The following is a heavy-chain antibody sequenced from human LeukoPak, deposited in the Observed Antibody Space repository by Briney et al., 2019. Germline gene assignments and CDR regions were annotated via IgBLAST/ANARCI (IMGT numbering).Heavy chain of an antibody. Sequence: GGSLRLSCAASGFTFSSYGMHWVRQAPGKGLEWVAVISYDGSNKYYADSVKGRFTISRDNSKNTLYLQMNSLRAEDTAVYYCAKLLWFGEGAFDIWGQGTMVTVSS. CDR1: GFTFSSYG. V-gene: IGHV3-30*18. CDR2: ISYDGSNK. D-gene: IGHD3-10*01. J-gene: IGHJ3*02. CDR3: AKLLWFGEGAFDI.